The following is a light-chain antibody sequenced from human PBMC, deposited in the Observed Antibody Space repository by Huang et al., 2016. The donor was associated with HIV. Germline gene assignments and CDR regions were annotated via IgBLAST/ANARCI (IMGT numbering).Light chain of an antibody. CDR1: QSLGSGY. CDR2: GAS. J-gene: IGKJ4*01. CDR3: QQYGSSPQT. Sequence: EIVLTQSPGTVSLSPGERATLSCRASQSLGSGYLAWYQQKPGQAPRLLIYGASSRASGIPDRVSGSGSRTDFTLTISRLEPEDFAVYYCQQYGSSPQTFGGGTKVEIK. V-gene: IGKV3-20*01.